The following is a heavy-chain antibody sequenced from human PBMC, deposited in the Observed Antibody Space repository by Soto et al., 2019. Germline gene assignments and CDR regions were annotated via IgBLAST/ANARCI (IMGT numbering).Heavy chain of an antibody. D-gene: IGHD3-22*01. CDR2: IIPIFGTA. Sequence: ASVKLSCKASRGTFSSYAISWVRQAPGQGLEWMGGIIPIFGTANYAQKFQGRVTITADESTSTAYMELSSLRSEDTAVYYCARADRGGYYPSEYWGQGNMVSGSS. V-gene: IGHV1-69*13. J-gene: IGHJ4*02. CDR1: RGTFSSYA. CDR3: ARADRGGYYPSEY.